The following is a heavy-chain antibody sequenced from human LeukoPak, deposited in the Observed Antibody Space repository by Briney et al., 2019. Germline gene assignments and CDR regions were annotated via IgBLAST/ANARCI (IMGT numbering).Heavy chain of an antibody. D-gene: IGHD1-26*01. Sequence: SVKVSCKASGGTFSSYAISWVRQAPGQGLEWMGRIIPIFGTANYAQKFQGRVTITTDESTSTAYMELSRLRSDDTAVYYCATLEPYVGKDAFDIWGQGTMVTVSS. CDR2: IIPIFGTA. V-gene: IGHV1-69*05. J-gene: IGHJ3*02. CDR1: GGTFSSYA. CDR3: ATLEPYVGKDAFDI.